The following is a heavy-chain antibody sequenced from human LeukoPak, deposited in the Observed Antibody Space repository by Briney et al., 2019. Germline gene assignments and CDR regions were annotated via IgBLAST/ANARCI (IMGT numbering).Heavy chain of an antibody. V-gene: IGHV1-18*01. D-gene: IGHD2-15*01. CDR3: ARDQVAGTTTMPSGWFDH. J-gene: IGHJ5*02. Sequence: ASVKVSCKASGYTFTSYGISWVRQAPGQGLEWMGWISAYNGNTNYAQKLQGRVTMTTDTSTSTAYMELRSLRSDDTAVYYCARDQVAGTTTMPSGWFDHWGQGTLVTVSS. CDR2: ISAYNGNT. CDR1: GYTFTSYG.